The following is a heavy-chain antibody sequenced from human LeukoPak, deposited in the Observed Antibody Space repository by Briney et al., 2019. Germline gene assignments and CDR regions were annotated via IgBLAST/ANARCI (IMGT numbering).Heavy chain of an antibody. V-gene: IGHV4-59*01. D-gene: IGHD3-22*01. CDR3: ARALYYYDSSGPLPLK. Sequence: PSETLSLTCTVSGGSISSYYWSWIRQPPGKGLEWIGYIFYSGSTNYNPSLKGRVTISVDTSKNQFSLNLSSVTAADTAVYYRARALYYYDSSGPLPLKWGQGTLVTVSS. J-gene: IGHJ4*02. CDR1: GGSISSYY. CDR2: IFYSGST.